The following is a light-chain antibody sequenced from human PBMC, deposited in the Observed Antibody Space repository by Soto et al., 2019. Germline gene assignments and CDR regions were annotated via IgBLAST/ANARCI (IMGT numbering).Light chain of an antibody. CDR2: DVS. CDR3: CSYADNYSYV. J-gene: IGLJ1*01. V-gene: IGLV2-14*03. CDR1: ISDVGSYNY. Sequence: QSVLTQPASVSGSPGQSITISCTGTISDVGSYNYVSWYQQYPGKAPKLMIYDVSTRPSGVSDRFSGSKSGNTASLTISGLRAEDEADYYCCSYADNYSYVFGTGTKVTVL.